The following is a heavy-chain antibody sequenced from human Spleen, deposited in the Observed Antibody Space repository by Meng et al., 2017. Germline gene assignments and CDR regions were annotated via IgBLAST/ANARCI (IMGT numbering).Heavy chain of an antibody. CDR1: GDSVSTTSAT. CDR3: AHGWAFDY. CDR2: TYYRSEWYN. J-gene: IGHJ4*02. D-gene: IGHD6-19*01. Sequence: QVQLQLSGPGVVKPSQTLSLTCAISGDSVSTTSATWNWIRQSPSRGLEWLGRTYYRSEWYNDYAVSVQGRITINADTSMNQFSLQLNSVTPEDTAVYYCAHGWAFDYWGQGTLVTVSS. V-gene: IGHV6-1*01.